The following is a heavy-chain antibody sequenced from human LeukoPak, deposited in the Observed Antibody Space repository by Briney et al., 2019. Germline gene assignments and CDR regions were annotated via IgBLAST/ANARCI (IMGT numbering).Heavy chain of an antibody. V-gene: IGHV1-46*01. J-gene: IGHJ4*02. CDR3: ARSPYTYGSLFYLGY. Sequence: ASVKVSCKASGYTFTYYYIHWVRQAPGQGLEWMGIINPSGGNTNYAQKFQGRVTLTRDTSTSTVYMELSGLRSEDTAVHYCARSPYTYGSLFYLGYWGQGTLVTVSS. D-gene: IGHD5-18*01. CDR2: INPSGGNT. CDR1: GYTFTYYY.